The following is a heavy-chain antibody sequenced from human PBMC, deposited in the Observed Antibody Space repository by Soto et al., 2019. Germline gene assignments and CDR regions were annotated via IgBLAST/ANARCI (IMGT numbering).Heavy chain of an antibody. D-gene: IGHD3-10*01. V-gene: IGHV1-69*01. Sequence: QVQLVQSGAEVKKPGSSVKVSCKASGGTFSSYAISWVRQAPGQGLEWMGGIIPIFGTANYAQKLQGRVTITADESTSTAYMELSSLRSEDTAVYYCASRGGERTHAPLDYWGQGTLVTVSS. J-gene: IGHJ4*02. CDR2: IIPIFGTA. CDR1: GGTFSSYA. CDR3: ASRGGERTHAPLDY.